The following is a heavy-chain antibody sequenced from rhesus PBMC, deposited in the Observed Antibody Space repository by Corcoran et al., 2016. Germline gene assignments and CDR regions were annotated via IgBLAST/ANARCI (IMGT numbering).Heavy chain of an antibody. Sequence: QVQLQESGPGLVKPSETLSLTCAVSGDSISGDQWWSWIRQTPGTGLEWIGYISGKSETPYYNPSLKSRVALSTDTSKRQFSLKRSSLSAADTAVYYCAKRYWGDYQYYFDYWGQGVLVTVSS. J-gene: IGHJ4*01. CDR3: AKRYWGDYQYYFDY. V-gene: IGHV4-65*01. CDR1: GDSISGDQW. D-gene: IGHD3-34*01. CDR2: ISGKSETP.